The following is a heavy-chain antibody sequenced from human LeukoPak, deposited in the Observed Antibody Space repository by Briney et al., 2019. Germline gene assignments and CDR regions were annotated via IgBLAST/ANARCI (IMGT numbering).Heavy chain of an antibody. Sequence: ASVKVSCKPSGYTFTGYYMHWVRQASGQGLECMGWINPNSGDTNYAQKFQGRVTMTSDTSISTAYMALSGLRSDDTAVYYCARALETMGAKRYFDYWGQGTLVTVSS. V-gene: IGHV1-2*02. CDR3: ARALETMGAKRYFDY. D-gene: IGHD3-16*01. CDR2: INPNSGDT. CDR1: GYTFTGYY. J-gene: IGHJ4*02.